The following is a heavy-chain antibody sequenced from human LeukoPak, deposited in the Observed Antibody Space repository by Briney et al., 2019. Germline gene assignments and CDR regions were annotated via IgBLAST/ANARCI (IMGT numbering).Heavy chain of an antibody. CDR3: ARSGSGGVVIMVA. J-gene: IGHJ5*02. Sequence: GGSLRLSCAASGFTFSRYEMNWVRQAPGKGLEWVSYISSSGTIIYYADSVKGRFTVSRDNAKNSLYLQMSSLRAGDTAVYYCARSGSGGVVIMVAWGQGTLVTVSS. V-gene: IGHV3-48*03. CDR1: GFTFSRYE. CDR2: ISSSGTII. D-gene: IGHD3-3*01.